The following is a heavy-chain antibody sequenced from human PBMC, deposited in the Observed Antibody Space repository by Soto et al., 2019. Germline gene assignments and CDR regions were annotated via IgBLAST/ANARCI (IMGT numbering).Heavy chain of an antibody. CDR1: GFTFSGSA. Sequence: GGSLRLSCAASGFTFSGSAMHWVRQASGKGLEWVGRIRSKANSYATAYAASVKGRFTISRDDSKNTAYLQMNSLKTEDTAVYYCTSYIPTTYYYGSGVTAGDFDYWGQGTLVTVSS. D-gene: IGHD3-10*01. V-gene: IGHV3-73*01. J-gene: IGHJ4*02. CDR2: IRSKANSYAT. CDR3: TSYIPTTYYYGSGVTAGDFDY.